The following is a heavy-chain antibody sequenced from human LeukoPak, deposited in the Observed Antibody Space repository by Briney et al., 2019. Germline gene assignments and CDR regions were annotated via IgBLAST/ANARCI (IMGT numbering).Heavy chain of an antibody. CDR1: GFTLSDTW. CDR3: ARDDYNRL. D-gene: IGHD4-11*01. V-gene: IGHV3-74*01. Sequence: PGRSLRLSCAASGFTLSDTWMHWVRQAPGKGLVWVSRGDGSSTTYADSVKGRFTISRDNAKNTLYLQMNSLRAEDTAVYYCARDDYNRLWGQGALVTVSS. J-gene: IGHJ4*02. CDR2: GDGSST.